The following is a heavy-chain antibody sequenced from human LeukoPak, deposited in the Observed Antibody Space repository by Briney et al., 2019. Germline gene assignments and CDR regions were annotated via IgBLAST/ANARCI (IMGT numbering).Heavy chain of an antibody. V-gene: IGHV1-8*03. CDR2: MNPNSDNT. Sequence: ASVKVSCKASGYTFTSYDINWVRQATGQGLEWMGWMNPNSDNTGYEQKFQGRLTITRNTSISTAYMELSSLRSEDTAVYYCAAVPPYYDSSGYFRYFDYWGQGTLVTVSS. CDR3: AAVPPYYDSSGYFRYFDY. CDR1: GYTFTSYD. J-gene: IGHJ4*02. D-gene: IGHD3-22*01.